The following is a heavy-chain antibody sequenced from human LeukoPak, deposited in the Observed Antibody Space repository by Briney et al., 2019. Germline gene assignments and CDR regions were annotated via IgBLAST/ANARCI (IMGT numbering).Heavy chain of an antibody. D-gene: IGHD1-26*01. V-gene: IGHV1-2*02. CDR2: INPNSGGT. CDR3: ARGRRGVGATDY. CDR1: GYTFTGYY. Sequence: GASVKVSCKASGYTFTGYYMHWVRQAPGQGLEWMGWINPNSGGTNYAQKLQGRVTMTTDTSTSTAYMELSSLRSEDTAVYYCARGRRGVGATDYWGQGTLVTVSS. J-gene: IGHJ4*02.